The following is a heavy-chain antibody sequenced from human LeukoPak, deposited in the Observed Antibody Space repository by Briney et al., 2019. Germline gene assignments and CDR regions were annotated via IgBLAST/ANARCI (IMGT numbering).Heavy chain of an antibody. J-gene: IGHJ3*02. D-gene: IGHD4-11*01. CDR2: IVVGSGNT. V-gene: IGHV1-58*02. CDR3: AALTTGAGDAFDI. Sequence: SVKVSCKASGFTFTSSAMQWVRQARGQRLEWIGWIVVGSGNTNYAQKLQERVTITRDMSTSTAYMELSSLRSEDTAVYYCAALTTGAGDAFDIWGQGTMVTVSS. CDR1: GFTFTSSA.